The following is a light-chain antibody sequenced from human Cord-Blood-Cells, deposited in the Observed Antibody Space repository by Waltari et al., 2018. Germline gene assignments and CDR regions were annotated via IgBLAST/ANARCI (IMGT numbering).Light chain of an antibody. Sequence: QSVLTQPPSASGTPGQRVTISCSGSSSTIGSNTVNWYQQPPGTAPKLLIYSNNQLPSGVPDRFSGSKSGTSASLAISGLQSEDEADYYCAAWDDSLNGPVFGGGTKLTVL. CDR1: SSTIGSNT. CDR3: AAWDDSLNGPV. CDR2: SNN. V-gene: IGLV1-44*01. J-gene: IGLJ3*02.